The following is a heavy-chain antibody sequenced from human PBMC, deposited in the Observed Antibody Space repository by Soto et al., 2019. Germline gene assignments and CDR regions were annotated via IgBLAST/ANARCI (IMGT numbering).Heavy chain of an antibody. CDR2: IYYSGST. J-gene: IGHJ5*02. D-gene: IGHD1-1*01. V-gene: IGHV4-59*12. CDR1: GGSISSYY. CDR3: ARDQLEGNWFDP. Sequence: LSLTCTVSGGSISSYYWSWIRQPPGKGLEWIGYIYYSGSTNYNPSLKSRVTISVDKSKNQFSLKLSSVTAADTAVYYCARDQLEGNWFDPWGQGTLVTVSS.